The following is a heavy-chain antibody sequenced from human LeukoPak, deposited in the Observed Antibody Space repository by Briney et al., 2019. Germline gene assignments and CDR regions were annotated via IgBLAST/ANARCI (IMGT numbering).Heavy chain of an antibody. J-gene: IGHJ6*02. D-gene: IGHD6-19*01. Sequence: GASVKVSCKVSGYTLTELSMHWVRQAPGQRLEWIGWIVVGSGNTNYAQKFQERVTISRDMSTSTAYMELSSLRSEDTAVYYCAAGAGYSSGWTYYYYGMDVWGQGTTVTVSS. CDR3: AAGAGYSSGWTYYYYGMDV. CDR2: IVVGSGNT. CDR1: GYTLTELS. V-gene: IGHV1-58*02.